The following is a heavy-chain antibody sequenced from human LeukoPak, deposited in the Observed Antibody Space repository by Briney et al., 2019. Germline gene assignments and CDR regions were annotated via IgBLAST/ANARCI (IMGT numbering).Heavy chain of an antibody. CDR3: ATMGGYGDSRLGAFDI. CDR1: GYTLTELS. Sequence: ASVKASCKVSGYTLTELSMHWVRQAPGKGLEWMGGFDPEDGETIYAQKFQGRVTMTEDTSTDTAYMELSSLRSEDTAVYYCATMGGYGDSRLGAFDIWGQGTMVTVSS. V-gene: IGHV1-24*01. CDR2: FDPEDGET. J-gene: IGHJ3*02. D-gene: IGHD4-17*01.